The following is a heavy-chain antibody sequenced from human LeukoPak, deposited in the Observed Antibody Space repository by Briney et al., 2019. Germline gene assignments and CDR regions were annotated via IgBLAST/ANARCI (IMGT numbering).Heavy chain of an antibody. V-gene: IGHV4-31*03. CDR1: GGSISSGGYY. J-gene: IGHJ6*02. CDR3: AREDSSGYSSYHGMDV. CDR2: IYYSGST. Sequence: SQTPSLTCTVSGGSISSGGYYWSWIRQHPGKGLEWIGYIYYSGSTYYNPSLKSRVTISVDTSKNQFSLKLSSVTAADTAVYYCAREDSSGYSSYHGMDVRGQGTTVTVSS. D-gene: IGHD3-22*01.